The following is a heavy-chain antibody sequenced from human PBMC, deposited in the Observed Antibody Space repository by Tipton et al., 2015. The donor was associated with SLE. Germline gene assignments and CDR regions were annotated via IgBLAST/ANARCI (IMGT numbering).Heavy chain of an antibody. CDR3: AAELVDAFDI. CDR2: ISYDGSNK. D-gene: IGHD6-13*01. Sequence: SLRLSCAASGFTFSTYTMHWVRQAPGKGLEWVTIISYDGSNKYYADSMKGRFTISRDNSKNTLYLQMNSLRTDDTAVYYCAAELVDAFDIWGQGTMVTVSS. J-gene: IGHJ3*02. CDR1: GFTFSTYT. V-gene: IGHV3-30*04.